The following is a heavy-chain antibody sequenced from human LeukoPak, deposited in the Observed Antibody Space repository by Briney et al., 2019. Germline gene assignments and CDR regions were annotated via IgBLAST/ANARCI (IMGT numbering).Heavy chain of an antibody. D-gene: IGHD3-3*01. J-gene: IGHJ6*02. CDR3: ARDSGSHYDFWSGYFEPPPNYYYGMDV. V-gene: IGHV4-34*01. CDR1: GGSFSGYY. CDR2: INHSGST. Sequence: SETLSLTCAVYGGSFSGYYWSWIRQPPGKGLEWIGEINHSGSTNYNPSLKSRVTMSVDTSKNQFSLKLSSVTAADTAVYYCARDSGSHYDFWSGYFEPPPNYYYGMDVWGQGTTVTVSS.